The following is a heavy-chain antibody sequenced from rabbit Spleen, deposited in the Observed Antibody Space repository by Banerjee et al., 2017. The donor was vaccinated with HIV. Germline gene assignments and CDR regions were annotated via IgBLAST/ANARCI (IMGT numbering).Heavy chain of an antibody. CDR3: ARDGAGGSYFAL. J-gene: IGHJ4*01. V-gene: IGHV1S40*01. CDR2: INTVTGKA. Sequence: QSLEESGGDLVKPGASLTLTCTASGFSFIAGYYMCWVRQAPGKGLQWIACINTVTGKAVYATWAKGRFTFSKTSSTTVTLQMTSLTAADTATYFCARDGAGGSYFALWGPGTLVTVS. CDR1: GFSFIAGYY. D-gene: IGHD8-1*01.